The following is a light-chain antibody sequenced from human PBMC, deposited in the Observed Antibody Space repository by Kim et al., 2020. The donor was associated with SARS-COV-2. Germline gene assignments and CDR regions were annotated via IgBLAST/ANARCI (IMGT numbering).Light chain of an antibody. CDR1: QDIRND. V-gene: IGKV1-17*01. CDR3: LQHNTYPIT. CDR2: GAS. J-gene: IGKJ5*01. Sequence: ASVGDRVTLTWRASQDIRNDLGWYQQNPGRAPKRLIYGASSLQSGVPSRFSGSGSGTEFTLTISSLQPEDFATYFCLQHNTYPITFGQGTRLEIK.